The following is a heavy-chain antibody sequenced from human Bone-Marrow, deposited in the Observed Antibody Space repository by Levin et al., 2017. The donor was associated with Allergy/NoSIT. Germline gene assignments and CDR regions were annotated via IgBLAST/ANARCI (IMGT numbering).Heavy chain of an antibody. CDR2: IKSKTDGGTT. J-gene: IGHJ4*02. CDR3: TTKKSSGGSCYCFDY. Sequence: GESLKISCAASGFTFSNAWMNWVRQAPGKGLEWVGRIKSKTDGGTTDYAAPVKGRFTISRDDSKNTLYLQMNSLKTEDTAVYYCTTKKSSGGSCYCFDYWGQGTLVTVSS. V-gene: IGHV3-15*07. CDR1: GFTFSNAW. D-gene: IGHD2-15*01.